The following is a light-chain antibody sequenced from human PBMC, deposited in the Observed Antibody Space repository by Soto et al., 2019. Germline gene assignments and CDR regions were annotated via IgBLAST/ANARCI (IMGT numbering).Light chain of an antibody. CDR1: QSVNSN. Sequence: IVMTQSPATLSVSPGEGATLSCRASQSVNSNLAWYRQKPGQAPRLLISDASTRATGVPARFSGSGSGTEFTLTISSLQSEDAGIYYCQQYNFWPPLTFGGGTKVEIK. CDR2: DAS. V-gene: IGKV3-15*01. CDR3: QQYNFWPPLT. J-gene: IGKJ4*01.